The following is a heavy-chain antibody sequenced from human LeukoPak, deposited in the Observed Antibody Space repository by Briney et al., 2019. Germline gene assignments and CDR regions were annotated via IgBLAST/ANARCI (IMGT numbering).Heavy chain of an antibody. CDR1: GGSISSYY. CDR3: ARDLVGYGDYVKGKYYYYMDV. Sequence: PSETLSLTCTVSGGSISSYYWSWIRQPPGKGLEWIGYIYYSGSSNYNPSLKSRVTISVDKSKNQFSLKLSSVTAADTAVYYCARDLVGYGDYVKGKYYYYMDVWGKGTTVTVSS. CDR2: IYYSGSS. D-gene: IGHD4-17*01. J-gene: IGHJ6*03. V-gene: IGHV4-59*01.